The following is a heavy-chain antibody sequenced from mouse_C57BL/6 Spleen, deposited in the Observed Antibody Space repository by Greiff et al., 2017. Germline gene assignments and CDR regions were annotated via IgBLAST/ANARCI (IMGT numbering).Heavy chain of an antibody. CDR3: ERHAFITTVVATNSYWYFDV. D-gene: IGHD1-1*01. J-gene: IGHJ1*03. CDR1: GFTFSSYT. CDR2: ISGGGGNT. V-gene: IGHV5-9*01. Sequence: EVKLVESGGGLVKPGGSLKLSCAASGFTFSSYTMSWVRQTPEKRLEWVATISGGGGNTYYPDSVKGRFTISRDNAKNTLYLQMSSLRSEDTALYYCERHAFITTVVATNSYWYFDVWGTGTTVTVSS.